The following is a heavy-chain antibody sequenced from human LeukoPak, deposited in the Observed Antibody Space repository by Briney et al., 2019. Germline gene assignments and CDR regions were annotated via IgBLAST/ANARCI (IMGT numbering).Heavy chain of an antibody. Sequence: GGSLRLSCVDSGFTFSTHDMHWVRQAPGKGLEWVAFIRYDGSHEYYADSVKGRFTISRDNSKNTLYLQMNSVRSEDTALYYCAKSSGSGVDYWGQGTRVTVSS. V-gene: IGHV3-30*02. CDR3: AKSSGSGVDY. CDR2: IRYDGSHE. J-gene: IGHJ4*01. CDR1: GFTFSTHD. D-gene: IGHD1-26*01.